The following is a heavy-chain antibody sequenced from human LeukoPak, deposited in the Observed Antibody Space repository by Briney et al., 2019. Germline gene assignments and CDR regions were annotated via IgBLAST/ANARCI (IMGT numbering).Heavy chain of an antibody. CDR2: ISWDGGST. V-gene: IGHV3-43*01. CDR3: AKDPTHFRVWDDYDSNVLNS. Sequence: PGGSLRLSCAASGFTFDDYTMHWVRQAPGKGLEWVSLISWDGGSTYYAASVKGRFTISRDNSKNTLNLQMNSLRAEDTAVYYCAKDPTHFRVWDDYDSNVLNSWGQGTLVTVSS. J-gene: IGHJ4*02. CDR1: GFTFDDYT. D-gene: IGHD3-22*01.